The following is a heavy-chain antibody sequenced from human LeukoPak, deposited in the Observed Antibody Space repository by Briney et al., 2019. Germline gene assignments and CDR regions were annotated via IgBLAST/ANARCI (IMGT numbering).Heavy chain of an antibody. D-gene: IGHD3-22*01. CDR1: GYSFTSYW. V-gene: IGHV5-51*01. CDR2: IYPGDSDT. Sequence: LGESLKISCKGSGYSFTSYWIGWVRQMPGKGLEWMGIIYPGDSDTRYSPSFQGQVTISADKSISTAYLQWGSLKASDTAMYYCARPDYYDSSGYYYVGAFDIWGQGTMVTVSS. CDR3: ARPDYYDSSGYYYVGAFDI. J-gene: IGHJ3*02.